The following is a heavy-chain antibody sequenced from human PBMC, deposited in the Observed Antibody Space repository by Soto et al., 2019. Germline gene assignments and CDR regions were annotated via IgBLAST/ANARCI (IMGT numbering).Heavy chain of an antibody. CDR1: GGTFSSYA. D-gene: IGHD6-13*01. V-gene: IGHV1-69*13. CDR3: ARVHYAAAGTLPPHRTYYYGMDV. J-gene: IGHJ6*02. Sequence: ASVKVSCKASGGTFSSYAIGWVRQAPGQGLEWMGGIIPIFGTANYAQKFQGRVTITADESTSTAYMELSSLRSEDTAVYYCARVHYAAAGTLPPHRTYYYGMDVWGQGTTVTVSS. CDR2: IIPIFGTA.